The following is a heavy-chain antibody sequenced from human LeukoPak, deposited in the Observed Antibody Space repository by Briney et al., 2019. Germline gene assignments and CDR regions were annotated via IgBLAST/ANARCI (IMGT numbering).Heavy chain of an antibody. D-gene: IGHD2-15*01. CDR1: GFTFSSYG. Sequence: GGSLRLSCAASGFTFSSYGMLGVRQAPGKGLEGVADISYDGSNKYYADSVKGRYTISRDNSKNTLYLQMNSLRAEDTAVYYCAKVASAGDGYYYYGMDVWGKGTTVTVSS. J-gene: IGHJ6*04. CDR2: ISYDGSNK. CDR3: AKVASAGDGYYYYGMDV. V-gene: IGHV3-30*18.